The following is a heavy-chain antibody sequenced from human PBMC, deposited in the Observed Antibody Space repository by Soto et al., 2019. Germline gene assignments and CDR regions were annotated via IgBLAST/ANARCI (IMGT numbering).Heavy chain of an antibody. CDR1: GGSISSSNW. Sequence: SETQSLTSIVSGGSISSSNWWSWVRQPPGKGLEWIGEIYHSGRTNYNPSLKSRVTISLDKSKNQFSLKLSSVTDADTAVYYCARLRTYDLMTAPDYWGQGTLVTVSS. D-gene: IGHD3-9*01. CDR3: ARLRTYDLMTAPDY. J-gene: IGHJ4*02. CDR2: IYHSGRT. V-gene: IGHV4-4*02.